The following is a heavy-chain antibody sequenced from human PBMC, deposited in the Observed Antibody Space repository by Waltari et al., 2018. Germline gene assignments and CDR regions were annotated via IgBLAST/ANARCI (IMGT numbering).Heavy chain of an antibody. CDR2: IHYSGRN. V-gene: IGHV4-30-4*08. D-gene: IGHD2-2*01. CDR1: GGSISSGDYY. Sequence: QVQLQESGPGLVKPSQTLSLTCTVSGGSISSGDYYWSWIRQPPGKGLEWIGYIHYSGRNCYNPSQKSRDNISVDTTKKQYSLMLNTGSAADTAVYYWARIVVVPAAIGGWFDPWGQGTLVTVSS. CDR3: ARIVVVPAAIGGWFDP. J-gene: IGHJ5*02.